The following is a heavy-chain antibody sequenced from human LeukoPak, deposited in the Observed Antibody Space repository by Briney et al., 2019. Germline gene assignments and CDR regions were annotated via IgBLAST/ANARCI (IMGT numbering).Heavy chain of an antibody. V-gene: IGHV1-18*01. Sequence: ASVKVSCKASGYTFTSYGISWVREAPGQGLEWMGWISAYNGNTNYAQKLQGRVTMTTDTSTSTAYMELRSLRSDDTAVYYCARDRAPRYCSSTSCYTGFDYYYGMDVWGQGTTVTVSS. D-gene: IGHD2-2*02. CDR1: GYTFTSYG. J-gene: IGHJ6*02. CDR3: ARDRAPRYCSSTSCYTGFDYYYGMDV. CDR2: ISAYNGNT.